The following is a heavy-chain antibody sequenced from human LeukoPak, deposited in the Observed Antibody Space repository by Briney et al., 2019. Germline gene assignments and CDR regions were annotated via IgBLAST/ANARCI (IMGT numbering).Heavy chain of an antibody. J-gene: IGHJ4*02. CDR3: ARGISTTGHDY. V-gene: IGHV4-38-2*01. Sequence: SETLSLTCAVSGYSISSGYYWGWIRQPPGKGLEWIGSVYHSGSTYYIPSLKSRVTMSVDTSKNQFSLKVTSVTAADTAVYYCARGISTTGHDYWGQGTLVTVSS. CDR1: GYSISSGYY. D-gene: IGHD2/OR15-2a*01. CDR2: VYHSGST.